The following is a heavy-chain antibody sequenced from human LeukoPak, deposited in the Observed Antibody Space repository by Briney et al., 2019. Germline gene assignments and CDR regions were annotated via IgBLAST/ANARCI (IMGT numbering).Heavy chain of an antibody. Sequence: SETLSLTCTVSGGSISSSSYCWGWIRQPPGKGLERIGTIYYSSYSGSTYYNPSLKSRVTISADTSKNQFSLRLTSVTAADTAIYYCTRRRYGSSWTDYWGQGTLVTVSS. CDR2: IYYSSYSGST. D-gene: IGHD6-13*01. J-gene: IGHJ4*02. CDR1: GGSISSSSYC. CDR3: TRRRYGSSWTDY. V-gene: IGHV4-39*01.